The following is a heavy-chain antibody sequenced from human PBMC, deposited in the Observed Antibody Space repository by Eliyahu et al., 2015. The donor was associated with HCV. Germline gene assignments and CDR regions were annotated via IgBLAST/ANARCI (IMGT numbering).Heavy chain of an antibody. D-gene: IGHD6-13*01. Sequence: QLQLQESGPRLVKPSETLSLSCTVSGDSITTSGYXWGWIRQPPGKGLGGVGGIFFSGGPPYNSSLRGRVAMSIDTSKNQFSLKLTSVTAADTAVYYCARRPLGSSRLDYWGQGTRVTVSS. J-gene: IGHJ4*02. V-gene: IGHV4-39*01. CDR2: IFFSGGP. CDR1: GDSITTSGYX. CDR3: ARRPLGSSRLDY.